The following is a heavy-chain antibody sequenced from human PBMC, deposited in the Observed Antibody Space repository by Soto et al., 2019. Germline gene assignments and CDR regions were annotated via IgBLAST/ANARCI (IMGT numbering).Heavy chain of an antibody. Sequence: QVQLVQSGAEVKKPGASVKVSCKASGYTFTSYYMHWVRQAPGQGLEWMGIINPSGGSTSYAQKFQGRVTMTRDTSTSTVYMELSSLRSEDTAVYYCARDVWYYGSGSYPSYYYYGMDVWGQGTTVTVSS. CDR1: GYTFTSYY. D-gene: IGHD3-10*01. V-gene: IGHV1-46*01. J-gene: IGHJ6*02. CDR2: INPSGGST. CDR3: ARDVWYYGSGSYPSYYYYGMDV.